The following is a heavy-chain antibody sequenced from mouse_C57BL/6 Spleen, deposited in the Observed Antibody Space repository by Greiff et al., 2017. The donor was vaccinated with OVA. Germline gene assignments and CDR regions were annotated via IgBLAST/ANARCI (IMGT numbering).Heavy chain of an antibody. V-gene: IGHV5-4*01. J-gene: IGHJ1*03. CDR2: ISDGGSYT. Sequence: DVKLVESGGGLVKPGGSLKLSCAASGFTFSSYAMSWVRQTPEKRLEWVATISDGGSYTYYPDNVKGRFTISRDNAKNNLYLQMSHLKSEDTAMYYCARDGPYYYGSSYWYFDVWGTGTTVTVSS. CDR3: ARDGPYYYGSSYWYFDV. CDR1: GFTFSSYA. D-gene: IGHD1-1*01.